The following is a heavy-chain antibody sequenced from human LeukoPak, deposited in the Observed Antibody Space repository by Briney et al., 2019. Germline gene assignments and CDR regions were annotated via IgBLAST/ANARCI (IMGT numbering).Heavy chain of an antibody. V-gene: IGHV3-66*01. D-gene: IGHD3-16*01. Sequence: GGSLRLSCAASGFTVSSNYMSWVRQAPGKGLEWVSVIYSGGSTYYADSVKGRFTISRDNSKNTLYLQMNSLRAEDTAVYYCARDRYDYVWGSYDEYYFDYWGQGTLVTVSS. CDR3: ARDRYDYVWGSYDEYYFDY. CDR2: IYSGGST. CDR1: GFTVSSNY. J-gene: IGHJ4*02.